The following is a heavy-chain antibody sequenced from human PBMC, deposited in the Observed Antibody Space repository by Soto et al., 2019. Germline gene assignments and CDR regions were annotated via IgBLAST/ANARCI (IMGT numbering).Heavy chain of an antibody. J-gene: IGHJ5*02. Sequence: ASVKVSCKASGYTFTSYAINWMRQAPGQGLEWMGWINADNGNTNYSQKFQGRVTITRDTSTSTAYMELSSLRSEDTAVYYCAREEYCSGGSCYPGGWFDPWGQGTLGTVSS. CDR2: INADNGNT. D-gene: IGHD2-15*01. CDR1: GYTFTSYA. CDR3: AREEYCSGGSCYPGGWFDP. V-gene: IGHV1-3*01.